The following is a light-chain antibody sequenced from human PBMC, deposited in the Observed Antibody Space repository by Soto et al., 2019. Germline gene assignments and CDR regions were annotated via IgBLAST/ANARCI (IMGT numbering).Light chain of an antibody. CDR2: GAS. V-gene: IGKV3-20*01. CDR3: QQYGSSPIFT. Sequence: EIVLTQSPGTLSLSPGERATLSCRASQSVSSSYLAWYQQKPGQAPRLLIYGASSRVTGIPDRFSGSGSGRDFTPTISRLEPQDFAVYYCQQYGSSPIFTFCPGTKVD. J-gene: IGKJ3*01. CDR1: QSVSSSY.